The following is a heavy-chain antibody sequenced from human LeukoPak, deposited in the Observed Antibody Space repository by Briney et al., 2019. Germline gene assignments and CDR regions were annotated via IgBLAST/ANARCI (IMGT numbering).Heavy chain of an antibody. Sequence: GGSLRLSCAVSGFTFSDCYMSWIRQAPGKGLEWVSYISSGGSTISHADSVKGRFTISRDNAENSLYLQMNSLRAEDTAVYYCATSPYWGQGTLVTVSS. CDR2: ISSGGSTI. CDR3: ATSPY. CDR1: GFTFSDCY. J-gene: IGHJ4*02. V-gene: IGHV3-11*01.